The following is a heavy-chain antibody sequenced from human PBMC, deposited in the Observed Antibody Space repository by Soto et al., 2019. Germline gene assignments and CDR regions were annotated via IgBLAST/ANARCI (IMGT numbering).Heavy chain of an antibody. CDR3: VRSHRAHYDFWSGTPDSRADDAFDI. Sequence: GGSLRLSCAASGFTFSSYSMNWVRQAPGKGLEWVSSISSSSSYIYYADSVKGRFTISRDNAKNSLYLQMNSLRAEDTTVYYCVRSHRAHYDFWSGTPDSRADDAFDIWAQGTSVTVSS. V-gene: IGHV3-21*01. CDR1: GFTFSSYS. D-gene: IGHD3-3*01. CDR2: ISSSSSYI. J-gene: IGHJ3*02.